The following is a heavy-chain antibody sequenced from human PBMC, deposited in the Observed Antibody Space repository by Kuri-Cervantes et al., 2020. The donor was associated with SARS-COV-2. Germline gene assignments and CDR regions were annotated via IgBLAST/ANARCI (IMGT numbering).Heavy chain of an antibody. D-gene: IGHD2-21*01. Sequence: GESLKISCAASGFTFSSYAMHWVRQAPGKGLEWVAVISYDGSNKYYADSVKGRFTISRDNSKNTLYLQMEGLTNEDTAIYFCAKDRVGVHDFWGQGTLVTVSS. CDR3: AKDRVGVHDF. CDR2: ISYDGSNK. J-gene: IGHJ4*02. CDR1: GFTFSSYA. V-gene: IGHV3-30-3*01.